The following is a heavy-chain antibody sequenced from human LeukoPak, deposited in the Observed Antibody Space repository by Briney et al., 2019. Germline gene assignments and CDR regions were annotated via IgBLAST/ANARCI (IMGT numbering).Heavy chain of an antibody. D-gene: IGHD1-14*01. V-gene: IGHV3-23*01. CDR1: GFNFSSFT. Sequence: GGSLGFSCAASGFNFSSFTMTWVRHSPRKGLQWVSGISGSGSSTYYADSVKGRFTISRDNSKNTLYLQMDSLRAEDTALYYCARTQTGALFDSWGQGTLVTVSS. CDR2: ISGSGSST. J-gene: IGHJ4*02. CDR3: ARTQTGALFDS.